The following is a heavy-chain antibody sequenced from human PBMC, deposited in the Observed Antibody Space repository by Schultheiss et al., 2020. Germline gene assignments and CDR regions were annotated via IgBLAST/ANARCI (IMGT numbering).Heavy chain of an antibody. D-gene: IGHD3-22*01. CDR2: INPNSGGT. CDR1: GYTFTSYY. V-gene: IGHV1-2*02. Sequence: ASVKVSCKASGYTFTSYYMHWVRQAPGQGLEWMGWINPNSGGTNYAQKFQGRVTMTRDTSISTAYMELSRLRSDDTAVYYCARDKDYYDSSGYPHYWGQGTLVTVSS. J-gene: IGHJ4*02. CDR3: ARDKDYYDSSGYPHY.